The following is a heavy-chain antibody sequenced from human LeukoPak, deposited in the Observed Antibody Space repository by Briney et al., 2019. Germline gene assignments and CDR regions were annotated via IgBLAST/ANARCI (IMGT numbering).Heavy chain of an antibody. CDR3: AKAPVTSCRGAFCYPFDY. V-gene: IGHV3-23*01. D-gene: IGHD2-15*01. J-gene: IGHJ4*02. CDR1: GFTFSTYA. CDR2: IIGNGRKT. Sequence: GGSLRLSCAASGFTFSTYAMTWVRQAPGKGLQWVSAIIGNGRKTYYLESLKGRFTISRDNSKNTVYLQMNSLRAEDAAVYYCAKAPVTSCRGAFCYPFDYWGQGTLVTVSS.